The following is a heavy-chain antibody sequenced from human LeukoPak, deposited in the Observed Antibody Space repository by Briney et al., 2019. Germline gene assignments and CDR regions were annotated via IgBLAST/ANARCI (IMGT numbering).Heavy chain of an antibody. CDR2: IKQDGSEK. J-gene: IGHJ4*02. Sequence: GGSLRLSCAASGFTLSSYWISWVRQAPGKGLEWVANIKQDGSEKYYVDSVKGRFTISRDNAKNSLYLQMNSLRAEDTAVYYCARDHRLRLEDYWGQGTLVTVSS. D-gene: IGHD4-17*01. CDR3: ARDHRLRLEDY. CDR1: GFTLSSYW. V-gene: IGHV3-7*01.